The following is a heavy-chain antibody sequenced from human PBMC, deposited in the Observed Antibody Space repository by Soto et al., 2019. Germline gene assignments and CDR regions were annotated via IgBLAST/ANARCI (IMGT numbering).Heavy chain of an antibody. D-gene: IGHD6-13*01. Sequence: GESLKISCKGSGYSSTNYWIGWVRQMPGQVLDLMGIICPGDLHTRXXPSFQGHXXISAYKSISTXYLQWXVLKASDTAMYYCARRGVSSSCYNYWRQGTLVTVSS. CDR2: ICPGDLHT. CDR1: GYSSTNYW. CDR3: ARRGVSSSCYNY. V-gene: IGHV5-51*01. J-gene: IGHJ4*02.